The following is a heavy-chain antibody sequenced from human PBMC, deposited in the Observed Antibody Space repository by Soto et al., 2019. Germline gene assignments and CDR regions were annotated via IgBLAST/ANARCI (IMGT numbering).Heavy chain of an antibody. CDR1: GFTFSDYY. CDR3: AREVLWFGELLPDDDAFDI. CDR2: ISSSGSTI. V-gene: IGHV3-11*01. Sequence: GGSLRLSCAASGFTFSDYYMSWIRQAPGKGLEWVSYISSSGSTIYYADSVKGRFTISRDNAKNSLYLQMNSPRAEDTAVYYCAREVLWFGELLPDDDAFDIWGQGTMVTVSS. D-gene: IGHD3-10*01. J-gene: IGHJ3*02.